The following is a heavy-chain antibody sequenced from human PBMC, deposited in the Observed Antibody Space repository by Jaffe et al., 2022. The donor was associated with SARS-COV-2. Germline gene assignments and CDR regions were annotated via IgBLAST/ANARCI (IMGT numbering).Heavy chain of an antibody. J-gene: IGHJ6*03. D-gene: IGHD6-13*01. CDR2: ISWNSGSI. Sequence: EVQLVESGGGLVQPGRSLRLSCAASGFIFEDYAMHWVRQVPGKGPEWVSGISWNSGSIDYADSVKGRFTISRDNAKNSVYLQMNSLRAEDTALYYCAKDTVSAAVIFGARWRGSYYYYMDVWGKGTTVTVSS. V-gene: IGHV3-9*01. CDR1: GFIFEDYA. CDR3: AKDTVSAAVIFGARWRGSYYYYMDV.